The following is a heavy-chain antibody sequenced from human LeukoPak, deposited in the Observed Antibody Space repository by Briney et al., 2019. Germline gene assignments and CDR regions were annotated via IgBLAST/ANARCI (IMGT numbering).Heavy chain of an antibody. Sequence: GESLKISCKGSGYSFTSHWIGWVRQMPGKGLEWVSAISNNGGYTYYADSVQGRFTISRDNSKSTLCLQMNSLRAEDTAVYYCAKQLGYCSDGSCYFPYWGQGTLVTVSS. D-gene: IGHD2-15*01. CDR2: ISNNGGYT. V-gene: IGHV3-23*01. CDR3: AKQLGYCSDGSCYFPY. CDR1: GYSFTSHW. J-gene: IGHJ4*02.